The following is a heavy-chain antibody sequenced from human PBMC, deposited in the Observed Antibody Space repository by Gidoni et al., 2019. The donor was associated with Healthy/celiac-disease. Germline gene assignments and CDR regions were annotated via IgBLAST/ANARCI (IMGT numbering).Heavy chain of an antibody. CDR3: ARRRYCSSTSCQKLDY. CDR1: GFTFSSYA. J-gene: IGHJ4*02. CDR2: ISGSGGST. V-gene: IGHV3-23*04. D-gene: IGHD2-2*01. Sequence: EVQLVESGGGLVQPGGSLRLSCAASGFTFSSYAMSWVRPAPGKGLEWVSAISGSGGSTYYADSVKGRFTISRDNAKNTLYLQMNSLRAEDTAVYYCARRRYCSSTSCQKLDYWGQGTLVTVSS.